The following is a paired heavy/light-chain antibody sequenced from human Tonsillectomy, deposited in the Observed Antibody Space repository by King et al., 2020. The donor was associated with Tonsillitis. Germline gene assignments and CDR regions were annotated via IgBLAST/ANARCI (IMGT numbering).Light chain of an antibody. CDR1: QSVSSY. CDR3: QQRSNWL. CDR2: DAS. J-gene: IGKJ1*01. V-gene: IGKV3-11*01. Sequence: EIVLTQSPATLSLFPGERATLSCRASQSVSSYLAWYQQKRGQAPRLLIYDASNRATGIPARFSGSGSGTDFTLTISSLEPEDFAVYYCQQRSNWLFGQGTKVEIK.
Heavy chain of an antibody. D-gene: IGHD3-22*01. CDR2: ISYDGINK. Sequence: QVQLVESGGGVVQPGRSLRLSCAASGFTFITYPMHWVRQAPGKGLEWVAVISYDGINKYYADSVQGRFTISRDNSKNTVYLQMHSLGAEDTAVYYCARDLYNNDYDSSGFFDFWGQGTLVTVSS. J-gene: IGHJ4*02. V-gene: IGHV3-30*04. CDR3: ARDLYNNDYDSSGFFDF. CDR1: GFTFITYP.